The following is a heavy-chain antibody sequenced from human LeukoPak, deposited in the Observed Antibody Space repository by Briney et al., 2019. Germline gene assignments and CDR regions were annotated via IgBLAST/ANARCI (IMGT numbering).Heavy chain of an antibody. CDR1: GFTFSTYS. CDR2: ISSSSSTI. Sequence: PGGSLRLSCAASGFTFSTYSMNWVRQALGKGLEWVSYISSSSSTIYYADSVKGRFTISRDNAKNSLYLQMNSLRAEDTAVYYCARDPSDIVVVRGAFDIWGQGTMVTVSS. CDR3: ARDPSDIVVVRGAFDI. D-gene: IGHD2-15*01. J-gene: IGHJ3*02. V-gene: IGHV3-48*04.